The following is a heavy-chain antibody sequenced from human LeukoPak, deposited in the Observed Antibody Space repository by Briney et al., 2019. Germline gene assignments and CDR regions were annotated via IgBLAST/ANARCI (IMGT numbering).Heavy chain of an antibody. D-gene: IGHD3-16*01. J-gene: IGHJ4*02. CDR2: INLNTGDT. CDR3: VRNPIMWAFDF. V-gene: IGHV1-2*02. Sequence: ASVTVSCTASGYTFTDHYIHWVRQAPGQGPEWMGWINLNTGDTDCAQKFQDRVTLTRDPSITTAYMEVGSLTSDDTAVYYCVRNPIMWAFDFWGQGTLVAVSS. CDR1: GYTFTDHY.